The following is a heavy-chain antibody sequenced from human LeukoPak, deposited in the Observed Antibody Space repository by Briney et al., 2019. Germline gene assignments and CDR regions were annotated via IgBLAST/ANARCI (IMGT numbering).Heavy chain of an antibody. Sequence: GGSLRLSCAASGFNFSDYYMSWIRQAPGKGLEWVSYISNSGRTIYYADSVKGRFTISRDNAKNSLYLQMNSLRAEDTAVYYCAREPHIDCTGGSCYPSWLDPWGQGTLVTVSS. CDR3: AREPHIDCTGGSCYPSWLDP. CDR2: ISNSGRTI. V-gene: IGHV3-11*01. D-gene: IGHD2-15*01. CDR1: GFNFSDYY. J-gene: IGHJ5*02.